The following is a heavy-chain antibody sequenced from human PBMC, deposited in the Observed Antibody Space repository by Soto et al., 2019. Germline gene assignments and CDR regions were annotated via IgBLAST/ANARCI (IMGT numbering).Heavy chain of an antibody. CDR3: AAVGWSGPEGWFDP. CDR2: MYSSGST. V-gene: IGHV4-59*01. CDR1: GASISSTS. Sequence: NPSETLSLTCSISGASISSTSCAWIRQPPGKGLEWIGYMYSSGSTKYNPSLKSRVTISVDTSKNQFSLKVTSVTAADTAMYYCAAVGWSGPEGWFDPWGQGTLVTVSS. D-gene: IGHD3-3*01. J-gene: IGHJ5*02.